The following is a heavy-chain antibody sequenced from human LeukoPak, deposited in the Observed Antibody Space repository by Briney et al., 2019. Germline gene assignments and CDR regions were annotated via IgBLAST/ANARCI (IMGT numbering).Heavy chain of an antibody. CDR1: GFTFNNYG. CDR2: ISYDGRNI. J-gene: IGHJ4*02. V-gene: IGHV3-30*18. D-gene: IGHD2-2*01. CDR3: AKGPLRQTAAAIDC. Sequence: GKSLRLSCAASGFTFNNYGMHWVRQAPGKGLEWVAVISYDGRNIHYPDSVKGRFTISRDISTDTLWLQMDSLRTEDTAVYYCAKGPLRQTAAAIDCWGQGTLVTVSS.